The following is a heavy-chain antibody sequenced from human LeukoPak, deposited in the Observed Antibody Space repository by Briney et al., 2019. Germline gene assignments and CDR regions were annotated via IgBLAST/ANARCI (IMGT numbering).Heavy chain of an antibody. CDR1: GDTVSSYV. J-gene: IGHJ6*02. D-gene: IGHD6-6*01. CDR3: ARYSSSLSYGMDV. Sequence: SVKVSCKASGDTVSSYVISWVRQAPGQGLEWMGGVLPIFGTAIYAQKWQGRVTITADESTSTAYMELSSLRSEDTAVYYCARYSSSLSYGMDVWGQGTTVTVSS. CDR2: VLPIFGTA. V-gene: IGHV1-69*01.